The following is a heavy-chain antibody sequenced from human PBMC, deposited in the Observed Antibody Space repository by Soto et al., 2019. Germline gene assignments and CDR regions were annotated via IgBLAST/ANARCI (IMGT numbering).Heavy chain of an antibody. CDR3: ARSQDSSGYWNNCFDP. J-gene: IGHJ5*02. CDR2: IIPLFGTA. D-gene: IGHD3-22*01. CDR1: GGTFSTYT. V-gene: IGHV1-69*01. Sequence: QVQLVQSGTEVQKPGSSVKVSCKASGGTFSTYTMTWVRQAPGQGLEWMGGIIPLFGTANYAQKFQGRVTITADESTSTVYMELSSLRSEDTAVYYCARSQDSSGYWNNCFDPWGQGTLVTVSS.